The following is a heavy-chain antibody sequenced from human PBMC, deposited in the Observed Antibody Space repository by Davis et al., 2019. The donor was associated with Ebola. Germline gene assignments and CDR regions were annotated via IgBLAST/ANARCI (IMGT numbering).Heavy chain of an antibody. CDR1: GGSFSGYY. D-gene: IGHD4-11*01. J-gene: IGHJ6*03. V-gene: IGHV4-34*01. CDR2: INHSGST. CDR3: ARATTDDYYYYMDV. Sequence: PSETLSLTCAVYGGSFSGYYWSWIRQPPGKGLEWIGEINHSGSTNYNPSLKSRVTISVDTSKNQFSLKLSSVTAADTAVYYCARATTDDYYYYMDVWGKGTTVTVSS.